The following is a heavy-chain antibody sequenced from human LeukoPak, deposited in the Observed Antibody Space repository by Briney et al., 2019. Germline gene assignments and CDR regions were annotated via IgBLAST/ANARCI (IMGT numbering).Heavy chain of an antibody. D-gene: IGHD2-2*01. CDR2: ISWNSGSI. V-gene: IGHV3-9*01. Sequence: GGSLRLSCAASGFTFDDYAMHWVRQAPGKGLEWVSGISWNSGSIGYADSVKGRFTISRDNAKNSLYLQMNSLRAEDTALYYCAKAPYCSSTSCLPDYWGQGTLVTVSS. CDR3: AKAPYCSSTSCLPDY. CDR1: GFTFDDYA. J-gene: IGHJ4*02.